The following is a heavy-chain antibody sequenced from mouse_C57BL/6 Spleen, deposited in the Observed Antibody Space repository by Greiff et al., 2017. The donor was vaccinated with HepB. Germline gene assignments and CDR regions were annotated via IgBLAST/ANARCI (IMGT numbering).Heavy chain of an antibody. J-gene: IGHJ2*01. CDR3: ARDLLGY. CDR1: GFTFSSYA. Sequence: DVKLVESGGGLVKPGGSLKLSCAASGFTFSSYAMSWVRQTPEKRLEWVATISDGGSYTYYPDNVKGRFTISRDNAKNNLYLQMSHLKSEDTAMYYCARDLLGYWGQGTTLTVSS. V-gene: IGHV5-4*01. CDR2: ISDGGSYT. D-gene: IGHD2-1*01.